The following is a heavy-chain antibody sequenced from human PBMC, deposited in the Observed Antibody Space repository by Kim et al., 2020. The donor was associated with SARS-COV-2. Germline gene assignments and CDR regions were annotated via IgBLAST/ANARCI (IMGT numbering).Heavy chain of an antibody. Sequence: SETLSLTCTVSGGSISSYYWSWIRQPPGKGLEWIGYIYYSGSTNYNPSLKSRVTISVDTSKNQFSLKLSSVTAADTAVYYCAGGGYYYDSSGYYSFDYWGQRTLVTVSS. V-gene: IGHV4-59*13. CDR3: AGGGYYYDSSGYYSFDY. J-gene: IGHJ4*02. CDR2: IYYSGST. D-gene: IGHD3-22*01. CDR1: GGSISSYY.